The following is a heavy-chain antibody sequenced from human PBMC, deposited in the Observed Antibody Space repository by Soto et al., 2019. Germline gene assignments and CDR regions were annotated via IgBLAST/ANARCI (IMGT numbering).Heavy chain of an antibody. D-gene: IGHD2-2*01. Sequence: ASVKVSCKASGGTFSSYAIGWVRQAPGQGLEWMGGIIPIFGTTHYAQKFQGRVTIAADESTSTAYMELSSLRSEDTAVYYCARLSSSSWEDYYYGMDVWGQGTTVTVSS. CDR1: GGTFSSYA. CDR2: IIPIFGTT. J-gene: IGHJ6*02. V-gene: IGHV1-69*13. CDR3: ARLSSSSWEDYYYGMDV.